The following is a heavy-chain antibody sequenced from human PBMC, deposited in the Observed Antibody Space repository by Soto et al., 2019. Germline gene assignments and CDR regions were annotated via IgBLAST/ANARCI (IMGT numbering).Heavy chain of an antibody. CDR2: IDPSDSYT. Sequence: PGDSLKIACKGSGYSFTSYWISWVRQMPGKGLEWMGRIDPSDSYTNYSPSFQGHVTISADKSISTAYLQWSSLKASDTAMYHCARSLLSSTSCPYWGQGTLVTVSS. D-gene: IGHD2-2*01. CDR3: ARSLLSSTSCPY. CDR1: GYSFTSYW. J-gene: IGHJ4*02. V-gene: IGHV5-10-1*01.